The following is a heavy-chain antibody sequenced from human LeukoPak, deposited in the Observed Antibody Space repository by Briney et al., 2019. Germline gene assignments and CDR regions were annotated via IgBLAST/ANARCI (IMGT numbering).Heavy chain of an antibody. CDR3: ARLNTAMGYYYGMDV. CDR1: GGSISSYY. D-gene: IGHD5-18*01. Sequence: SETLSLTCTVAGGSISSYYWSWIRQPPGKGLEWIGYIYYSGSTNYNPSLKSRVTISVDTSKNQFSLKLSSVTAADTAVYYCARLNTAMGYYYGMDVWGQGTTVTVS. CDR2: IYYSGST. J-gene: IGHJ6*02. V-gene: IGHV4-59*08.